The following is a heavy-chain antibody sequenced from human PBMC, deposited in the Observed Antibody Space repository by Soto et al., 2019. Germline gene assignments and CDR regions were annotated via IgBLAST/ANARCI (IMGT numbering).Heavy chain of an antibody. CDR3: ARGSWSIRFEY. D-gene: IGHD1-20*01. CDR2: IYYRCNA. V-gene: IGHV4-39*01. Sequence: SETLSLTCSVSDDSINSDKYYWGWFRQPPGKGLEWIGSIYYRCNAYYNPSLQTRVTISLDKSKSQFSLKLNSVTAADKAVYYSARGSWSIRFEYWGQGFLVTVS. CDR1: DDSINSDKYY. J-gene: IGHJ4*02.